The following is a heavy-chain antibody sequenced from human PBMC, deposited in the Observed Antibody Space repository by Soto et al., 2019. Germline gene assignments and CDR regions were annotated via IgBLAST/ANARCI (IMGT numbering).Heavy chain of an antibody. Sequence: ASVKVSCKASGYTFFTYDISWVRQAPGQGLEWMGWISTYSGDTKYAQKFQGRVTMTTDTSTTTAYLELRSLRSDDTAVYYCARHHGPTTSENWFDPWGRGTLVTVSS. J-gene: IGHJ5*02. V-gene: IGHV1-18*01. CDR3: ARHHGPTTSENWFDP. CDR2: ISTYSGDT. D-gene: IGHD5-12*01. CDR1: GYTFFTYD.